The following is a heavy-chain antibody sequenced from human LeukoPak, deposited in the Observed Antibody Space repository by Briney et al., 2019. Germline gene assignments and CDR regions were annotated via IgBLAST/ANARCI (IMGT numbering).Heavy chain of an antibody. Sequence: GGSLRLSCAASGFTFSSFAMSWVRQAPGTGMDWVSSISTAYDITYYADFVKGRFTISRDNAKNSVFLHLNSLRAEDTAVYYCARGGDFFGEASFWGQGTLVTVSS. CDR1: GFTFSSFA. CDR2: ISTAYDIT. CDR3: ARGGDFFGEASF. V-gene: IGHV3-23*01. J-gene: IGHJ1*01. D-gene: IGHD2/OR15-2a*01.